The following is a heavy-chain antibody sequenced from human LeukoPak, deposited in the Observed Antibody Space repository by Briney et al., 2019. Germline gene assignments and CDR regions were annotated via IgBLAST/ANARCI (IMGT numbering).Heavy chain of an antibody. CDR1: GFTFSSYG. CDR2: IRYDGSNK. J-gene: IGHJ4*02. V-gene: IGHV3-30*02. Sequence: GGSLRLSCAASGFTFSSYGMHWVRQAPGKGLEWVAFIRYDGSNKYYADSVKGRFTISRDNSKNTLYLQMNSLRAEDTAVYYCAKDLAAAGYRHFDYWGQGSLVTVSS. CDR3: AKDLAAAGYRHFDY. D-gene: IGHD6-13*01.